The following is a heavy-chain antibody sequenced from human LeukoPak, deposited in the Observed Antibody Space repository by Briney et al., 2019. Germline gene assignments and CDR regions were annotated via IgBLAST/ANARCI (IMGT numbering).Heavy chain of an antibody. CDR1: GFTFSDYW. V-gene: IGHV3-7*01. CDR3: ARDLGYCTSTSCLHHFDY. J-gene: IGHJ4*02. CDR2: IRQDGSER. Sequence: GGSLRLSCAASGFTFSDYWMSWVRQAPGKGLEWVANIRQDGSERYYVDSVEGRFTISRDNAKNSLYLQMNSLRAEDTAVYYCARDLGYCTSTSCLHHFDYWGQGTLVTVSS. D-gene: IGHD2-2*01.